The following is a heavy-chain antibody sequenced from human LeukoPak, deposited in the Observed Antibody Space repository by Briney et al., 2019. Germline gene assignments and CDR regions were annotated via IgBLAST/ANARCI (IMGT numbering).Heavy chain of an antibody. CDR2: INHSGST. J-gene: IGHJ6*03. Sequence: SETLSLTCAVYGGSFSGYYWSWIRQPLGKGLEWIGEINHSGSTNYNPSLKSRVTISVDTSKNQFSLKLSSVTAADTAVYYCASAQPDYYYYYMDVWGKGTTVTVSS. D-gene: IGHD6-13*01. CDR3: ASAQPDYYYYYMDV. V-gene: IGHV4-34*01. CDR1: GGSFSGYY.